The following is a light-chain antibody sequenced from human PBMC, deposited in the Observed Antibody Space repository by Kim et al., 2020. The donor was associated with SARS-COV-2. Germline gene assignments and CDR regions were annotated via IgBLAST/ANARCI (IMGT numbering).Light chain of an antibody. CDR1: SANIGAGND. Sequence: RITSSCSGSSANIGAGNDVHWYQQLPGTAPKLLISDTYNRPAGVPDRFSDSKSGTSASLAITALQAEDEADYYCQSYDSSLSSSVFGGGTQLTVL. CDR2: DTY. CDR3: QSYDSSLSSSV. J-gene: IGLJ2*01. V-gene: IGLV1-40*01.